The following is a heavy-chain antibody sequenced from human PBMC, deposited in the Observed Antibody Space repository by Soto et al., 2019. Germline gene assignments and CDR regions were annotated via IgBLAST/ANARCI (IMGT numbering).Heavy chain of an antibody. Sequence: GGSLRLSCAASGFTFSNAWMSWVRQAPGKGLEWVGRIKSKTDGGTTDYAAPVKGRFTISRDDSKNTLYLQMNSLKTEDTAVYYCTAGEDAYYYGSGRVDASDMDVWGKGTTVTVSS. CDR2: IKSKTDGGTT. CDR3: TAGEDAYYYGSGRVDASDMDV. V-gene: IGHV3-15*01. CDR1: GFTFSNAW. J-gene: IGHJ6*03. D-gene: IGHD3-10*01.